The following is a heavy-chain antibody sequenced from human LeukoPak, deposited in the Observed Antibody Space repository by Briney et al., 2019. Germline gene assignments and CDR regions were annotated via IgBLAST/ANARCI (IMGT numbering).Heavy chain of an antibody. Sequence: GRSLRLSCAASGFTFDDYAMHWVRQAPGKGLEWVSAISWNNNKIGYADSVKGRVTIYRDNAKNSLYLQMNSLRAEDTALYYCAKGMFHDSSGYYSQPFDYWGQGTLVTVSS. CDR3: AKGMFHDSSGYYSQPFDY. V-gene: IGHV3-9*01. J-gene: IGHJ4*02. CDR2: ISWNNNKI. D-gene: IGHD3-22*01. CDR1: GFTFDDYA.